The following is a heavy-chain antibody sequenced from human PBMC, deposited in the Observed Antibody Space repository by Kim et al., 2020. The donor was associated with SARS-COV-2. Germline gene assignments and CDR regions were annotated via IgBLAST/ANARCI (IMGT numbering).Heavy chain of an antibody. CDR3: ARDCGSYQNWFDP. CDR1: GGSISSYY. J-gene: IGHJ5*02. D-gene: IGHD1-26*01. CDR2: IYYSGST. V-gene: IGHV4-59*01. Sequence: SETLSLTCTVSGGSISSYYWSWIRQPPGKGLEWIGYIYYSGSTNYNPSLKSRVTISVDTSKNQFSLKLSSVTAADTAVYYCARDCGSYQNWFDPWGQGTLVTVSS.